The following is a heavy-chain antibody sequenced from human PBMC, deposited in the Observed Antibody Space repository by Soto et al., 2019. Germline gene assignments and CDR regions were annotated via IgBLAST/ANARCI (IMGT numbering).Heavy chain of an antibody. CDR3: ARDFGQTKYYYYGMDV. J-gene: IGHJ6*02. V-gene: IGHV3-7*05. Sequence: PGGSLRLSCAASGFPFSSYWMSWVRQAPGKGLEWVANIKQDGSEKYYVDSVKGRFTISRDNAKNSLYLQMNSLRAEDTAVYYCARDFGQTKYYYYGMDVWGQGTTVTVSS. D-gene: IGHD1-1*01. CDR2: IKQDGSEK. CDR1: GFPFSSYW.